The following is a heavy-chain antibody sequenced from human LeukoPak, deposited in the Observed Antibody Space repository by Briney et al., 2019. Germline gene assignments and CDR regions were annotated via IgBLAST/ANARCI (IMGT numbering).Heavy chain of an antibody. CDR3: AKDTPLCYFDY. Sequence: PGGSLRLSCVASGFTFSSYGMHWIRQAPGKGLEWVAFIRNDGSIIYNADSVKGRFTISGDNSKNTLYLQMNSLRADDTAVYYCAKDTPLCYFDYWGQGTLVTVSS. CDR2: IRNDGSII. CDR1: GFTFSSYG. D-gene: IGHD3-16*01. V-gene: IGHV3-30*02. J-gene: IGHJ4*02.